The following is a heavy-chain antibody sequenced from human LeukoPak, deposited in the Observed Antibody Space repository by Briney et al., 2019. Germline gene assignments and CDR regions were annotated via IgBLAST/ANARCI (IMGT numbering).Heavy chain of an antibody. V-gene: IGHV3-66*01. Sequence: GGSLRLSCAASGFTVSSNYMSWVRQAPGKGLEWVAVIYSGGSTYYADSVKGRFTISRDNSKNTLYLQMNSLRAEDMAVYYCARDYDFWSSDVWGQGNTVTVSS. CDR3: ARDYDFWSSDV. CDR1: GFTVSSNY. CDR2: IYSGGST. J-gene: IGHJ6*01. D-gene: IGHD3-3*01.